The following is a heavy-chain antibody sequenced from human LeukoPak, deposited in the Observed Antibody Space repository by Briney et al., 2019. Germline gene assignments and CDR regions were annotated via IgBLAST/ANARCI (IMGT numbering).Heavy chain of an antibody. J-gene: IGHJ6*02. CDR3: ARIYDSSGYYYYYGMDV. Sequence: SETLSLTCTVSAGSISSYYWNWIRQPPGKGLEWVGYVHYSGDTKSNPSLKSRVTMSVDTSKNQFSLKLSSVTAADTAVYYCARIYDSSGYYYYYGMDVWGQGTTVTVSS. CDR1: AGSISSYY. V-gene: IGHV4-59*01. CDR2: VHYSGDT. D-gene: IGHD3-22*01.